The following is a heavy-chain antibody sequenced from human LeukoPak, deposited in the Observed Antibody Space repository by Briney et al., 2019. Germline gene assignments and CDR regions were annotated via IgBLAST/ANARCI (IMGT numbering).Heavy chain of an antibody. CDR3: ARLTKDDSGSYRFGKKKRGYMDV. J-gene: IGHJ6*03. Sequence: SETLSLTCSVSGYSISSAYYWGWIRQPPGKGLEWIGEINHSGDTNYNSSLKSRVTLSVDTSKYQVSLKVNSVTAADTAVYYCARLTKDDSGSYRFGKKKRGYMDVWGKGTTVTISS. D-gene: IGHD3-10*01. CDR1: GYSISSAYY. V-gene: IGHV4-38-2*02. CDR2: INHSGDT.